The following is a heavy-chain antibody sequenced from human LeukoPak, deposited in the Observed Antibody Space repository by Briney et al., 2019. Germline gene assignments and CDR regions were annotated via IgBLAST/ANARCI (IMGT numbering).Heavy chain of an antibody. CDR2: ISDSGAGT. CDR3: AKSGQRD. J-gene: IGHJ4*02. Sequence: GGSLRLSCGASGFTFSNYATTWVRQAPGKGLEWVSAISDSGAGTYYADSVRGRFTISRDNSKNTLYLQMNSLRAEDTAVYYCAKSGQRDWGQGTLVTVSS. V-gene: IGHV3-23*01. D-gene: IGHD2-15*01. CDR1: GFTFSNYA.